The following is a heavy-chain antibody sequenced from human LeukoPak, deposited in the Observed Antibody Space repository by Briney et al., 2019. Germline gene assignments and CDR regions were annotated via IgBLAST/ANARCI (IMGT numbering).Heavy chain of an antibody. V-gene: IGHV4-39*01. D-gene: IGHD3-3*01. Sequence: SETLSLTCTVPSYSISSSSYYWGWIRQPPGKGLEWIGSIYYSGSTYYNPSLKSRVTISVDTSKNQFSLKLSSVTAADTAVYYCAAGGRWSHRRDWFDPWGQGTLVTVSS. CDR1: SYSISSSSYY. CDR3: AAGGRWSHRRDWFDP. J-gene: IGHJ5*02. CDR2: IYYSGST.